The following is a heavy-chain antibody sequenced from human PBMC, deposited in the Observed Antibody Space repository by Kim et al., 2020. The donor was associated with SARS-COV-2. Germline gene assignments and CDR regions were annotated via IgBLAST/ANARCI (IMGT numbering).Heavy chain of an antibody. CDR2: IYYSGST. CDR3: ARGAYGDEDYNYYYYYYMDV. D-gene: IGHD4-17*01. CDR1: GGSISSYY. J-gene: IGHJ6*03. Sequence: SETLSLTCTVSGGSISSYYWSWIRQPPGKGLEWIGYIYYSGSTNYIPSLKSRVTLSVDRSKNQFSLNLSSVTAADTAVYYCARGAYGDEDYNYYYYYYMDVWGKGTTVTVSS. V-gene: IGHV4-59*01.